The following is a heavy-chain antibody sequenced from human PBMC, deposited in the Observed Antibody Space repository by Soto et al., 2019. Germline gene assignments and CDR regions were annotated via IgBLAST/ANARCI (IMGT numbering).Heavy chain of an antibody. J-gene: IGHJ4*02. V-gene: IGHV3-21*01. Sequence: PGGSLRLSCAASGFTFSSYSMNWVRQAPGKGLEWVSSISSSSSYIYYADSVKGRFTISRDNAKNSLYLQMNSLRAEDTAVYYCARDLGSDDILTVYSTPTYDYWGQGTLVTVSS. D-gene: IGHD3-9*01. CDR3: ARDLGSDDILTVYSTPTYDY. CDR2: ISSSSSYI. CDR1: GFTFSSYS.